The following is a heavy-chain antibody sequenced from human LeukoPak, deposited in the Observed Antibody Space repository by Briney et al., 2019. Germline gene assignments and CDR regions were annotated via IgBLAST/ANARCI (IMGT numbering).Heavy chain of an antibody. CDR2: IKQDGSEK. D-gene: IGHD3-22*01. J-gene: IGHJ4*02. Sequence: GGSLRLSCAVSGFTFSSYWMSWVRQAPGKGLEWVANIKQDGSEKYYVDSVKGRFTISRDNAKNSLYLQMNSLRAEDTAVYYCARDQDYYDSSGYYLIFDYWGQGTLVTVSS. CDR1: GFTFSSYW. CDR3: ARDQDYYDSSGYYLIFDY. V-gene: IGHV3-7*01.